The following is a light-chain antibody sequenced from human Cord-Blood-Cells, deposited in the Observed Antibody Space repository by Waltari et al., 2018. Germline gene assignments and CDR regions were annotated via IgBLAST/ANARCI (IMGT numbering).Light chain of an antibody. J-gene: IGLJ3*02. CDR2: EGS. CDR3: CSYAGSWV. CDR1: SSDVGSYNL. V-gene: IGLV2-23*01. Sequence: QSALTQPASVSGSPGQSITISCTGTSSDVGSYNLVSWYQQHPGKAPKLMIYEGSKRPSWVSNRFSGSKSGNTASLTSSGLQAEDEADYYCCSYAGSWVFGGGTKLTVL.